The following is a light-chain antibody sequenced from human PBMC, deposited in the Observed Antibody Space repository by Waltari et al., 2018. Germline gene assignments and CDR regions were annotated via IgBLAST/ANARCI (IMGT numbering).Light chain of an antibody. Sequence: SYDLTQQPSVSVAPGETARITCGGDNIGGKRVHWYQQKPGQAPVVIIYYNTDRPSGIPERFSGSNSANTATLIISRVEAGDEADYFCQVWHSSTNVIFGGGTKLTVV. CDR1: NIGGKR. J-gene: IGLJ2*01. CDR2: YNT. V-gene: IGLV3-21*04. CDR3: QVWHSSTNVI.